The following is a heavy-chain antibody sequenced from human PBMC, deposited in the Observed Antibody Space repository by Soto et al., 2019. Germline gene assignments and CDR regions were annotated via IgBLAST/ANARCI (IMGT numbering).Heavy chain of an antibody. D-gene: IGHD3-22*01. CDR1: GFSFSGYN. Sequence: GGSLRLSCAASGFSFSGYNMNWVRQAPGKGLEWVSSISGDSNYIYYADSVQGRFTISRDNAKNSVYLQMNSLRAGDTAVYYCARVVYFDRSAYGLWGQGTMVTVSS. CDR3: ARVVYFDRSAYGL. CDR2: ISGDSNYI. V-gene: IGHV3-21*01. J-gene: IGHJ3*01.